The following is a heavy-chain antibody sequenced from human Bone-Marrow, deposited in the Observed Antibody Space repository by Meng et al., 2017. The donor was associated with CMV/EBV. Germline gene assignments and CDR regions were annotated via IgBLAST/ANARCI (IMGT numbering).Heavy chain of an antibody. CDR2: IKQDGSEK. D-gene: IGHD6-6*01. CDR1: GFTFSSYW. Sequence: GESLKISCAASGFTFSSYWMSWVRQAPGKGLEWVANIKQDGSEKYYADSVKGRFTISRDNSKNTLYLQMNSLRAEDTAVYYCAKDIAARHYYYYGMDVWGQGTTVTVSS. CDR3: AKDIAARHYYYYGMDV. J-gene: IGHJ6*02. V-gene: IGHV3-7*01.